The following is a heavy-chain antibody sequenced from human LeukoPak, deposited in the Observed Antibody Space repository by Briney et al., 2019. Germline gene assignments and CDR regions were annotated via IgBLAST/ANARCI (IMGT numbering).Heavy chain of an antibody. D-gene: IGHD3-3*01. CDR2: IWFDGSVK. CDR3: AKDTGVQFLEPAF. CDR1: GFTFNTYG. Sequence: GGSLRLSWAASGFTFNTYGMHWVRQAPGQGLEWVAAIWFDGSVKHYSDAVKGRFTISRDNSLNTLYLQMNSLRVEDTAIYYCAKDTGVQFLEPAFWGQGTLVTVSS. J-gene: IGHJ4*02. V-gene: IGHV3-33*06.